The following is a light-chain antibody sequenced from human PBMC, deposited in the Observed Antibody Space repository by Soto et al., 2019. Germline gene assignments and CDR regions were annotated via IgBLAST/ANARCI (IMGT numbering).Light chain of an antibody. J-gene: IGLJ2*01. CDR2: DVS. V-gene: IGLV2-14*01. Sequence: QSALTQPASVSGSPGQSITISCTGTSSDVGNYNYVSWYQQHPGKAPNLMIYDVSNRPSGVSNRFSGSKSDNTASLTISGLQAEDEADYYCSSYTSSSTLVFGGGTKVTVL. CDR1: SSDVGNYNY. CDR3: SSYTSSSTLV.